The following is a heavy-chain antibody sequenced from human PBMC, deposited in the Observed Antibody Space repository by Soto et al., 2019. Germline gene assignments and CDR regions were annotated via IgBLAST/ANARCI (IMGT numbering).Heavy chain of an antibody. Sequence: PGGSLRLSCAASGFTVSSNYMSWVRQAPGKGLEWVSVIYSGGSTYYADSVKGRFTISRDNSKNTLYLQMNSLRAEDTAVYYCARDSTQTPWYYYGMDVWGQGTTVTVSS. CDR3: ARDSTQTPWYYYGMDV. CDR1: GFTVSSNY. V-gene: IGHV3-53*05. CDR2: IYSGGST. J-gene: IGHJ6*02. D-gene: IGHD6-13*01.